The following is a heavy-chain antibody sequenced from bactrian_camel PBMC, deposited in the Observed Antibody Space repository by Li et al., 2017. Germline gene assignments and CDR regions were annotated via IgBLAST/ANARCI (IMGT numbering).Heavy chain of an antibody. V-gene: IGHV3S53*01. D-gene: IGHD6*01. Sequence: QVQLVESGGGSVQAGGSLKLSCAGSAYITEQCGMGWYRQAAGKEREGVAAIDTDGMTTYAYSVKGRFTVSQDTAENMVYLQMNNLKPEDTGTYVCATHSRRNFYKCDSWRQRGLDHWGQGTQVTVS. CDR3: ATHSRRNFYKCDSWRQRGLDH. CDR1: AYITEQCG. CDR2: IDTDGMT. J-gene: IGHJ4*01.